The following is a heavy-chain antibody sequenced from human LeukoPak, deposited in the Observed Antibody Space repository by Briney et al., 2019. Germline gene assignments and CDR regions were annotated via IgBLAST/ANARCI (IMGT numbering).Heavy chain of an antibody. CDR1: GFSLNKHW. CDR2: IDPDGVGS. J-gene: IGHJ3*01. Sequence: GGSLRLSCTASGFSLNKHWMHWVRQAPGGGLVWVSRIDPDGVGSDSAGSVRGRFTISRDNARNTLYLQMESLRAEDTAVYYCARPPDSLANAYDVWGQGTMVTVSS. D-gene: IGHD3-22*01. V-gene: IGHV3-74*01. CDR3: ARPPDSLANAYDV.